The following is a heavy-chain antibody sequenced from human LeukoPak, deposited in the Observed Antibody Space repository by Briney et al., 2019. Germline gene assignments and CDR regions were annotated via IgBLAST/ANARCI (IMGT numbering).Heavy chain of an antibody. CDR2: IKQDGSEK. V-gene: IGHV3-7*01. Sequence: GGSLRLSCAASGFTFSSYWMSWVRQAPGKGLEWVANIKQDGSEKYYVDSVKGRFTISRDNAKNSLYLQMNSLRAEDTAVYYCAREDAWRITMIVVVTDYYYGMDVWGKGTTVTVSP. CDR3: AREDAWRITMIVVVTDYYYGMDV. CDR1: GFTFSSYW. D-gene: IGHD3-22*01. J-gene: IGHJ6*04.